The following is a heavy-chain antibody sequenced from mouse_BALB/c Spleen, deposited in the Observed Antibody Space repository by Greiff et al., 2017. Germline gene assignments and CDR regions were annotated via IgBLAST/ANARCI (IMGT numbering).Heavy chain of an antibody. V-gene: IGHV2-9*02. CDR1: GFSLTSYG. CDR2: IWAGGST. D-gene: IGHD1-1*01. CDR3: ARDRYYGSSPWFAY. Sequence: VKLMESGPGLVAPSQSLSITCTVSGFSLTSYGVHWVRQPPGKGLEWLGVIWAGGSTNYNSALMSRLSISKDNSKSQVFLKMNSLQTDDTAMYYCARDRYYGSSPWFAYWGQGTLVTVSA. J-gene: IGHJ3*01.